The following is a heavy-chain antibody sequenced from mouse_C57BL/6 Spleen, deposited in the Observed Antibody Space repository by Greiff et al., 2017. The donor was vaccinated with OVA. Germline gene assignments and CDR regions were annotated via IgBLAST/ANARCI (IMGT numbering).Heavy chain of an antibody. CDR2: ISDGGSYT. Sequence: EVKLMESGGGLVKPGGSLKLSCAASGFTFSSYAMSWVRQTPEKRLEWVATISDGGSYTYYPDNVKGRFTISRDNAKNNLYLQMSHLKSEDTAMYYCARVRTYGGYFDVWGTGTTVTVSS. CDR1: GFTFSSYA. V-gene: IGHV5-4*03. D-gene: IGHD5-1*01. CDR3: ARVRTYGGYFDV. J-gene: IGHJ1*03.